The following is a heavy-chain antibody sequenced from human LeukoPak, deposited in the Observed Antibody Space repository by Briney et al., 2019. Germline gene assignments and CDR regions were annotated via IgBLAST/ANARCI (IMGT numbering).Heavy chain of an antibody. CDR1: GFTFSTYW. D-gene: IGHD2-21*02. CDR2: INQDASEI. Sequence: GGSLRLSCAASGFTFSTYWMNWYRQAPGKGLEWVGNINQDASEINYVDSVRGRFTISRDNAKNSLHLQMNSLRAEDTAVYYCAADRDNSDWQKRFDSWGQGTLVTVTP. J-gene: IGHJ4*02. CDR3: AADRDNSDWQKRFDS. V-gene: IGHV3-7*02.